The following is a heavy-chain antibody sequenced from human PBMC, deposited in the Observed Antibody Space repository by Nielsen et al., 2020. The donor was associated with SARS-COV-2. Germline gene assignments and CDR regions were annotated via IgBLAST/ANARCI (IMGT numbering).Heavy chain of an antibody. V-gene: IGHV3-30*03. CDR3: ARESSGYYFPDY. CDR1: GFTFSSYG. D-gene: IGHD3-22*01. Sequence: GGSLRLSCAASGFTFSSYGMHWVRQAPGKGLEWVAVISYDGSNKYYADSVKGRFTISRDNSKNTLYLQMSSLRAEDTAIYYCARESSGYYFPDYWGQGTLVTVSS. J-gene: IGHJ4*02. CDR2: ISYDGSNK.